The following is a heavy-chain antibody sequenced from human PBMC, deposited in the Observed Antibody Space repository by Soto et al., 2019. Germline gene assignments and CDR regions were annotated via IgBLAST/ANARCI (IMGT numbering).Heavy chain of an antibody. CDR3: AKYSLGATTTENFDY. CDR1: GFTLSIYA. CDR2: ISGSGGST. J-gene: IGHJ4*02. Sequence: GSXRLSCAASGFTLSIYAMSCFRQAPGKGLEWVSAISGSGGSTYYEDSVKGRFTISRDNSKNTLYLQMNSLRAEDTAVYYCAKYSLGATTTENFDYWGQGTLVTVSS. V-gene: IGHV3-23*01. D-gene: IGHD1-26*01.